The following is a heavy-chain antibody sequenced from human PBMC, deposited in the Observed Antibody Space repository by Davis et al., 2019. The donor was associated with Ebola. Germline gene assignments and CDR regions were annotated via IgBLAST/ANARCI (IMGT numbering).Heavy chain of an antibody. CDR2: INAGNGNT. CDR3: ARRQGYGDDELDY. D-gene: IGHD4/OR15-4a*01. CDR1: GYTFTSYT. V-gene: IGHV1-3*01. J-gene: IGHJ4*02. Sequence: AASVKVSCKASGYTFTSYTMHWVRQAPGQRLEWMGWINAGNGNTKYSQKVQGRVTLTADTSTDTAYMELRSLRTDDTAVYYCARRQGYGDDELDYWGQGTLVTVSS.